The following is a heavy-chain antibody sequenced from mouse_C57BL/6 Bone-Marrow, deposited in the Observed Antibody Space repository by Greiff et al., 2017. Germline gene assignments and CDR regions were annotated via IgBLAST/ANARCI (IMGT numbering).Heavy chain of an antibody. V-gene: IGHV5-17*01. CDR3: ARRINL. D-gene: IGHD2-4*01. CDR2: ISRGSSTL. J-gene: IGHJ3*01. CDR1: GFTFSDYG. Sequence: EVKLVESGGGLVKPGGSLKLSCAASGFTFSDYGMHWVRQAPEKGLEWVAYISRGSSTLYYADTVMGRFTISRDNAKSTLFLQVTSLSSEDTAMYYCARRINLWGQGTLVTVSA.